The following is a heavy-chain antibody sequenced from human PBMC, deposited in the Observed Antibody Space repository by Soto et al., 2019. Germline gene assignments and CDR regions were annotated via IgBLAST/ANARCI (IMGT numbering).Heavy chain of an antibody. Sequence: PSETLSLTCTVSVAYVSSRSYYLSWILHPPGKGLEWIGYIHDSESTTYNPSLKSRVTISVETSKNQFSLKLSSVTAADTAVYYCARDVRPLVRDLPWYFAVWGRGTIVTVSS. CDR2: IHDSEST. CDR3: ARDVRPLVRDLPWYFAV. V-gene: IGHV4-61*01. D-gene: IGHD3-10*01. J-gene: IGHJ2*01. CDR1: VAYVSSRSYY.